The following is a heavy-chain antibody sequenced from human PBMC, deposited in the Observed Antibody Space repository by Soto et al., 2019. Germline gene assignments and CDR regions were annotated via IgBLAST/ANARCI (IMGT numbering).Heavy chain of an antibody. CDR1: GGSISSGGYY. CDR3: ARGPSDTVTTSDY. J-gene: IGHJ4*02. CDR2: IYYSGST. Sequence: QVQLQESGPGLVKPSQTLSLTCTVSGGSISSGGYYWSWIRQHPGKGLEWIGYIYYSGSTYYNPSLKGRVXXSXDXXKNQFSLKLSSVTAADTAVYYCARGPSDTVTTSDYWGQGTLVTVSS. V-gene: IGHV4-31*03. D-gene: IGHD4-17*01.